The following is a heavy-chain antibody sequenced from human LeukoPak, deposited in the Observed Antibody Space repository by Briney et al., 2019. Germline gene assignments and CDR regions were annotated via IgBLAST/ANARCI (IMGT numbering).Heavy chain of an antibody. Sequence: ASVKVSCKASGYTFTSYDINWVQQATGQGLEWMGWMNPNSGNTGYAQKFQGRVTMTRNTSISTAYMELSSLRSEDTAVYYCARGRYSSSWYRGAFWYFDLWGRGTLVTVSS. J-gene: IGHJ2*01. V-gene: IGHV1-8*01. CDR1: GYTFTSYD. CDR2: MNPNSGNT. D-gene: IGHD6-13*01. CDR3: ARGRYSSSWYRGAFWYFDL.